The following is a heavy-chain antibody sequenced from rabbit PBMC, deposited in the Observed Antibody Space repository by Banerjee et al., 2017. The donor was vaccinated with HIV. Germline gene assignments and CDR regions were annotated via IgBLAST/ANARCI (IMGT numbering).Heavy chain of an antibody. CDR2: IYTGSSGST. V-gene: IGHV1S40*01. D-gene: IGHD8-1*01. CDR1: GFSFSSGYD. J-gene: IGHJ3*01. Sequence: QSLEESGGGLVKPGASLTLTCKASGFSFSSGYDMCWVRQAPGKGLEWIACIYTGSSGSTWYASWAKGRFTISKTSSTTVTLQLNSLTAADTATYFCARSGSSSSRLDLWGPGTLVTVS. CDR3: ARSGSSSSRLDL.